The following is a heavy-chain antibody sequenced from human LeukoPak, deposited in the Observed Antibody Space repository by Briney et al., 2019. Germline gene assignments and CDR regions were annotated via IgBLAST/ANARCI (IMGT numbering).Heavy chain of an antibody. CDR2: ISYDGSNK. D-gene: IGHD3-10*01. J-gene: IGHJ4*02. Sequence: PGRSLRRSCAASGFTFSSYAMHWVRQAPGKGLEWVAVISYDGSNKYYADSVKGRSTISRDNSKNTLDLQMNSLRAEDTAVYYCARDSGGSGSYYGTFDSWGQGTLVTVSS. CDR1: GFTFSSYA. CDR3: ARDSGGSGSYYGTFDS. V-gene: IGHV3-30*04.